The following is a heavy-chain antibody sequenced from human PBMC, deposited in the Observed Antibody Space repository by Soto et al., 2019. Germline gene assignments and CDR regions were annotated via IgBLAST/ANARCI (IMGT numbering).Heavy chain of an antibody. J-gene: IGHJ6*02. D-gene: IGHD6-19*01. Sequence: SQTLSLTCAISGDRVSSNSAAWNWIRQSPSRGLEWLGRTYYRSKWYNDYAVSVKSRITINPDTSKNQFSLQLNSVTPEDTAVYYCAREYSSGWYSLYSMDVWGQGTTVTVSS. CDR2: TYYRSKWYN. V-gene: IGHV6-1*01. CDR1: GDRVSSNSAA. CDR3: AREYSSGWYSLYSMDV.